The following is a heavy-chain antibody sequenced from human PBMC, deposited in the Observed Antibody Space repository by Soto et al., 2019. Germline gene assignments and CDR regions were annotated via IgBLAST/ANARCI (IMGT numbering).Heavy chain of an antibody. CDR2: IYYSGST. Sequence: QVQLQESGPGLVKPSQTLSLTCTVSGGSISSGGYYWSWIRQHPGKGLEWIGYIYYSGSTYYNPSLKSGVTISVDTSKNPFSLKLSSVTAADTAVYYCARGGRRSPGMDVWGQGTTVTVSS. V-gene: IGHV4-31*03. CDR3: ARGGRRSPGMDV. CDR1: GGSISSGGYY. J-gene: IGHJ6*02.